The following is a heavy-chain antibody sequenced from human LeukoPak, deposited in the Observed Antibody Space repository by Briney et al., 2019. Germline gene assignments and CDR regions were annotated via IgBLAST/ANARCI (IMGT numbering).Heavy chain of an antibody. CDR1: GYTLTELS. Sequence: SVKVSCKVSGYTLTELSMHWVRQAPGQGLEWMGGIIPIFGTANYAQKFQGRVTITADESTSTAYMELSSLRSEDTAVYYCARDGEMATIPYPPYYYYYMDVWGKGTTVTVSS. J-gene: IGHJ6*03. V-gene: IGHV1-69*13. CDR3: ARDGEMATIPYPPYYYYYMDV. D-gene: IGHD5-24*01. CDR2: IIPIFGTA.